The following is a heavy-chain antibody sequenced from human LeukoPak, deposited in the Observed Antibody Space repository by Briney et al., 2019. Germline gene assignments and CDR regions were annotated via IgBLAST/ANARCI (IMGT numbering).Heavy chain of an antibody. CDR3: ASLRYFDWFHDY. CDR1: GFTFSSYS. V-gene: IGHV3-30*02. J-gene: IGHJ4*02. D-gene: IGHD3-9*01. CDR2: IRYDGSNK. Sequence: GGFLRLSCAASGFTFSSYSVHWVRRAPGKGLEWVAFIRYDGSNKYYADSVKGRFTISRDNSKNTLYLQMNSLRAEDTAVYYCASLRYFDWFHDYWGQGTLVTVYS.